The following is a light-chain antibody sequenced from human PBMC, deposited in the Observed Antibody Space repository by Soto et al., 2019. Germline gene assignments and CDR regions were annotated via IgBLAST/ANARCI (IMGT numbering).Light chain of an antibody. J-gene: IGLJ1*01. V-gene: IGLV2-14*01. CDR3: SSYTSSSTLVV. CDR1: SSDVGGYNY. Sequence: QSALTQPASVSGSPGQSITISCTGTSSDVGGYNYVSWYQQHPGKAPKLMIYAVSNRPSGVSNRFSGSKSGNTASLTISWLQAEDEADYYCSSYTSSSTLVVVGTGTKLTVL. CDR2: AVS.